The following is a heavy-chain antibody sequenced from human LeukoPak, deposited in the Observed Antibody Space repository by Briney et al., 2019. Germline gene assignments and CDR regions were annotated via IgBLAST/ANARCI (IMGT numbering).Heavy chain of an antibody. CDR2: ISGSGGST. D-gene: IGHD6-13*01. V-gene: IGHV3-23*01. CDR3: AKGQGLAAAGLFDY. J-gene: IGHJ4*02. Sequence: QPGGPLRPPCPAPGSTFRSYAMSGVPQAPGKGLEWVSAISGSGGSTYYADSVKGRFTISRDNSKNTLYLQMNSLRAEDTAVYYCAKGQGLAAAGLFDYWGQGTLVTVSS. CDR1: GSTFRSYA.